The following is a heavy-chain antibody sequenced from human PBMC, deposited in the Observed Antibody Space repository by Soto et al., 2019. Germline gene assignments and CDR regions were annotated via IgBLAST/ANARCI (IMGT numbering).Heavy chain of an antibody. Sequence: ASVKVSCKASGYTFTSYGISWVRQAPGQGLEWMGWISAYNGNTNDAQKLQGRVTMTTDTSKSTAYMELRSLRSDDTAVYYGARRGEWLRSESKPFDYWGQGTLVTVSS. CDR3: ARRGEWLRSESKPFDY. D-gene: IGHD5-12*01. J-gene: IGHJ4*02. CDR1: GYTFTSYG. CDR2: ISAYNGNT. V-gene: IGHV1-18*01.